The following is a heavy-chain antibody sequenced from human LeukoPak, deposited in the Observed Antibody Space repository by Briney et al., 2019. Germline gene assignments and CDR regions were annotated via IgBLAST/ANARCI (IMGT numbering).Heavy chain of an antibody. Sequence: PGGSLRLSCAASGFTFSSYNFHWLRQAPGKGLEWLTVISYDGSYTSYGASVKGRFTVSRDNSQNTLYLQMNGLRAEDTALYYCARDHSAMPSYWGQGTLVTVPS. D-gene: IGHD2-2*01. CDR1: GFTFSSYN. J-gene: IGHJ4*02. CDR2: ISYDGSYT. V-gene: IGHV3-30*03. CDR3: ARDHSAMPSY.